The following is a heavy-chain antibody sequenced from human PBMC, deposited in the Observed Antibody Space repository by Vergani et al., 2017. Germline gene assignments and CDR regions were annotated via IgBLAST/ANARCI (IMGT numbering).Heavy chain of an antibody. CDR1: GFSFGNAG. V-gene: IGHV3-15*07. CDR3: TTDPRYCGDGSCYWLRDHHYYGMDV. D-gene: IGHD2-21*01. J-gene: IGHJ6*02. Sequence: EVQLVESGGGIVKPGGSLSLSCVALGFSFGNAGMNWVRRTPGRGLKWVGRIKSTFDRGTTDYAAAVKGRFTISRDDSKNTLFLQMNGLKTEDIGVYYCTTDPRYCGDGSCYWLRDHHYYGMDVWGQGTTVTVSS. CDR2: IKSTFDRGTT.